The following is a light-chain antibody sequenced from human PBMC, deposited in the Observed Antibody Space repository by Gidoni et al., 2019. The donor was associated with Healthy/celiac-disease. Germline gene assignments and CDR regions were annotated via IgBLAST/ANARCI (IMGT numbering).Light chain of an antibody. Sequence: DIQMTQSPSSLSASVGDRVTITCQASQDISNYLNWYQQKPGKAPKLLIYVASNLETGVPSRFSGSGSGTDFTFTISSLQAEDIATYYCQQYDNLPGTFGQGTKLEIK. CDR2: VAS. CDR3: QQYDNLPGT. J-gene: IGKJ2*01. CDR1: QDISNY. V-gene: IGKV1-33*01.